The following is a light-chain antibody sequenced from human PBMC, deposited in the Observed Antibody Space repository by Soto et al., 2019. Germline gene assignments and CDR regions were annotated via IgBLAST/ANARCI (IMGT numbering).Light chain of an antibody. Sequence: EIVMTQSPASLSVTPGERATLSCRASQSVSSNFAWYLQKPGQAPRLLIYGASTRATAVPARFTASGSGTEFTLTISSLQSDDFGVYYCQQYDTWPRTFGQGTKVEIK. CDR1: QSVSSN. J-gene: IGKJ1*01. V-gene: IGKV3-15*01. CDR3: QQYDTWPRT. CDR2: GAS.